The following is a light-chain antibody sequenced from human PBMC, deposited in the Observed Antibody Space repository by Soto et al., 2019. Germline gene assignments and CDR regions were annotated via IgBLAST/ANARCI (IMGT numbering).Light chain of an antibody. Sequence: QSVLTQPPSVSGAPGQRVTISCTGSSSNIGAGYDVHWYQQLPGTSPKLLMYGNNNRPSGVPGRFSGSKSGTSASLAITGLQAEDETDYYCQSYDSSLSNWVFGGGTKVTVL. V-gene: IGLV1-40*01. CDR3: QSYDSSLSNWV. J-gene: IGLJ3*02. CDR1: SSNIGAGYD. CDR2: GNN.